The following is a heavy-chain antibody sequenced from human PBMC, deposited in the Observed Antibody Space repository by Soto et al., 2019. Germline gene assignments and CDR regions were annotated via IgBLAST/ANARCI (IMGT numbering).Heavy chain of an antibody. D-gene: IGHD3-10*01. CDR1: GGTFSSYA. Sequence: QVQLVQSGAXVKKPGSXXKVSCXASGGTFSSYAISXVRXXXXXGXXXXGGIIPIFGTANYAQKFQGRVTITADKSTSTAYMELSSLRSEDTAVYYCARSXYXGXXXMXGIFDYWGQGTLVTVSS. J-gene: IGHJ4*02. V-gene: IGHV1-69*06. CDR3: ARSXYXGXXXMXGIFDY. CDR2: IIPIFGTA.